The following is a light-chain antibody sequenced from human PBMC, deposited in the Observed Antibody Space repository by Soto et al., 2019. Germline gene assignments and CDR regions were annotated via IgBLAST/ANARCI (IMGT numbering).Light chain of an antibody. CDR3: QQYNTWPPIT. V-gene: IGKV3D-15*01. J-gene: IGKJ5*01. CDR1: QSISSN. Sequence: VMTQSPATLSVSPGERVTLSCRASQSISSNLAWYQQKPGQAPRLLIYGASTRATGIPVRFSGSGSGTEFTLTISSLQSEDFAAYYCQQYNTWPPITFGQGKRLEIK. CDR2: GAS.